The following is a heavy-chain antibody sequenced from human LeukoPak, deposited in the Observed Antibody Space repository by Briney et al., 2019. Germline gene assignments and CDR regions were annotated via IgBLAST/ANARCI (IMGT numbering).Heavy chain of an antibody. CDR1: GGSFSGYY. CDR2: INHSGST. D-gene: IGHD6-6*01. V-gene: IGHV4-34*01. Sequence: PSETLSLTCAVYGGSFSGYYWSWIRQPPGKGLEWIGEINHSGSTNYNPSLKSRVTISVDTSKNQFSLKLSSVTAAGTAVYYCARGLAKGIAARAIDPWGQGTLVTVSS. J-gene: IGHJ5*02. CDR3: ARGLAKGIAARAIDP.